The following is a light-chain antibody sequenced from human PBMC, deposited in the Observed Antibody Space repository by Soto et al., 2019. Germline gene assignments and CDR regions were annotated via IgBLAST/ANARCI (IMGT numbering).Light chain of an antibody. J-gene: IGKJ1*01. Sequence: AALCVVGEESRSLSSRASRGISSNLAWYQQKPGQAPRLLIYDASTRATGIPARFSGSASGTEFTLSVCGLRSADFAVYRCLRDNNWPPWTIGWGTKVDI. CDR2: DAS. CDR1: RGISSN. V-gene: IGKV3-15*01. CDR3: LRDNNWPPWT.